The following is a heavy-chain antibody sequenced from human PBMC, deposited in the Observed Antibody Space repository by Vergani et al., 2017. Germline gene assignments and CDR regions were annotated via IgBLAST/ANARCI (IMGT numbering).Heavy chain of an antibody. D-gene: IGHD3-10*01. V-gene: IGHV3-74*03. J-gene: IGHJ6*02. Sequence: DVHLAESGGGFFQPGGSLRLSCSASGFSFNSYWMHWVRQVPGKGLLWVSRIKSDGSITAYADSVKGRFTISRDNAQNTLYLQMNSLRAEDTGVYYCARDRYYLGSGSYPYFYYYALDVWGQGTAVTVSS. CDR3: ARDRYYLGSGSYPYFYYYALDV. CDR1: GFSFNSYW. CDR2: IKSDGSIT.